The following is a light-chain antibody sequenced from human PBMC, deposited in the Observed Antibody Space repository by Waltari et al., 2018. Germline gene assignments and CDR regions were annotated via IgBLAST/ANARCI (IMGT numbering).Light chain of an antibody. V-gene: IGKV3-20*01. CDR3: QHYVRLPAT. CDR1: QSVSRS. CDR2: GAS. J-gene: IGKJ1*01. Sequence: IVFTPSPGTLSLSPGERATLSCRASQSVSRSLAWYQQKPGQAPKLLIYGASTRATGIPDRFSGSGSGTDFSLTISSLEPEDFAIYFCQHYVRLPATFGQGTKVEIK.